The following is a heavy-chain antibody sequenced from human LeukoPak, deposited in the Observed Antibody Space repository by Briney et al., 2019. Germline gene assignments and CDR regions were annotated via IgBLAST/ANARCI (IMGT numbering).Heavy chain of an antibody. CDR2: IDPSDSYT. V-gene: IGHV5-10-1*01. J-gene: IGHJ4*02. CDR3: ARHLHSSGWLFDY. Sequence: GESLQISCKGSGYSFTTYWITWVRQMPGKGLEWMGRIDPSDSYTNYSPSFQGHVIISVDKSISTAYLQWSSLKASDTAIYYCARHLHSSGWLFDYWGQGTLVTVSS. D-gene: IGHD6-19*01. CDR1: GYSFTTYW.